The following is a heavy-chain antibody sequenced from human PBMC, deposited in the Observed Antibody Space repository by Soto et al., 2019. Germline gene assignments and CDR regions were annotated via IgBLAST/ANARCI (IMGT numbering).Heavy chain of an antibody. CDR1: GFTFSSYG. J-gene: IGHJ6*02. Sequence: LRLSCAASGFTFSSYGMHWVRQAPGKGLEWVAVIWYDGSNKYYADSVKGRFTISRDNSKNTLYLQMNSLRAEDTAVYYCARSRPSSHYYYYGMDVWGQGTTVTVSS. V-gene: IGHV3-33*01. CDR2: IWYDGSNK. D-gene: IGHD2-15*01. CDR3: ARSRPSSHYYYYGMDV.